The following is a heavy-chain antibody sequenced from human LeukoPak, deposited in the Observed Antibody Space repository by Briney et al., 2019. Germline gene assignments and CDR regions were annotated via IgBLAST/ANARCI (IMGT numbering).Heavy chain of an antibody. D-gene: IGHD4-17*01. Sequence: ASLKVSCTASGGTFSSYAISGVRQAPGQGLEWVGGIIPIFGTANYAQKFQGRVTITADESTSTAYMELSSLRSEDTAGYYCARAPHGDFVGYFDYWGQGTLVTVSS. CDR1: GGTFSSYA. CDR3: ARAPHGDFVGYFDY. CDR2: IIPIFGTA. J-gene: IGHJ4*03. V-gene: IGHV1-69*01.